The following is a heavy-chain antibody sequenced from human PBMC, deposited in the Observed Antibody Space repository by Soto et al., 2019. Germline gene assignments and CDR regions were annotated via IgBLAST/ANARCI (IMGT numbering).Heavy chain of an antibody. J-gene: IGHJ4*02. V-gene: IGHV5-51*01. D-gene: IGHD1-7*01. CDR3: GGPTRITGTTFDY. CDR2: IYPGDSDT. CDR1: GYSFTSYW. Sequence: GESLKISCKGSGYSFTSYWIGWVRQMPGKGLEWMGIIYPGDSDTRYSPSFQGQVTISANKSISTAYLQWSSLKASDTAMYYCGGPTRITGTTFDYWGQGTLVTVSS.